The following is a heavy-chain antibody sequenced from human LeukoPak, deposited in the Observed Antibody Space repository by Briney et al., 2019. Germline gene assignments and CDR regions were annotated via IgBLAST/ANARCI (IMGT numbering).Heavy chain of an antibody. CDR1: GFTFDDYA. CDR2: ISWNSGSI. V-gene: IGHV3-9*01. J-gene: IGHJ4*02. CDR3: MATIDY. Sequence: PGGSLRLSCAASGFTFDDYAMHWVRQAPGKGLEWVSGISWNSGSIGYADSVKGRFTISRDNAKNSLYLQMNSLRAEDTALYYCMATIDYWGQGTLVTVSS. D-gene: IGHD5-12*01.